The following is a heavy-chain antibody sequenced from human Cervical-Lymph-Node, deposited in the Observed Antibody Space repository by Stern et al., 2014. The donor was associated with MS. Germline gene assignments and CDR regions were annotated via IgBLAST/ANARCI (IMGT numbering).Heavy chain of an antibody. CDR3: VRRGGIKYFDY. D-gene: IGHD3-16*01. Sequence: EVQLVESGGGLVKPGGSLRLSCEASGFTFSDYSMNWVRQAPGKWLEWVSSISSNSTYIFYADTLKGSFTISRDNAQNSLFLQMHSLRAEDTAVYYCVRRGGIKYFDYWGQGTLVTVSS. CDR2: ISSNSTYI. V-gene: IGHV3-21*01. J-gene: IGHJ4*02. CDR1: GFTFSDYS.